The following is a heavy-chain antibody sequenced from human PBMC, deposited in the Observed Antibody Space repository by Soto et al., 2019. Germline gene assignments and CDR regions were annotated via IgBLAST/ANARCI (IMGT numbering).Heavy chain of an antibody. D-gene: IGHD2-15*01. Sequence: GESLNISCKGSGFNFTNYWIGLVRQMPGKGLEWMGIIYPGDSDTRYSPSFQGQVTISVDKSISTAYLQWSSLKASDTAMYYCARVGYCSGGSCYRGAFDIWGQGTMVTVSS. V-gene: IGHV5-51*01. CDR2: IYPGDSDT. CDR1: GFNFTNYW. J-gene: IGHJ3*02. CDR3: ARVGYCSGGSCYRGAFDI.